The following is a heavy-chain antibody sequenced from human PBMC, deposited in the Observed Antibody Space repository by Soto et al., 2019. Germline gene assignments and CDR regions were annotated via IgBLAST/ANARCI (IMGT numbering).Heavy chain of an antibody. CDR2: IYSRGTT. CDR1: GGTISSYY. V-gene: IGHV4-59*12. J-gene: IGHJ6*02. CDR3: ATGRISRGLGV. Sequence: PSETLSLTCSVSGGTISSYYWSWLRQPPGKGLEWIGYIYSRGTTSYNPSLKSRATILVDTSENQFSLRVTVVTATDTAVYYCATGRISRGLGVWGQGTTVTVSS.